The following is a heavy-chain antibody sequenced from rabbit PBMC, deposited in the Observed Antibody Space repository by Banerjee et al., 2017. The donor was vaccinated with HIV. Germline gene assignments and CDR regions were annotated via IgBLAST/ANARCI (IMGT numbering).Heavy chain of an antibody. D-gene: IGHD2-1*01. CDR3: ARDGGDGSRRFHL. CDR1: GFSFSSGFW. Sequence: QEQLEESGGDMVKPEGSLTLTCTASGFSFSSGFWICWVRQAPGKGLEWIACIYTTSGRTKYANWVNGRFTISRSTSLNTVTLQMTSLTAADTATYFCARDGGDGSRRFHLWGPGTLVTVS. V-gene: IGHV1S43*01. CDR2: IYTTSGRT. J-gene: IGHJ4*01.